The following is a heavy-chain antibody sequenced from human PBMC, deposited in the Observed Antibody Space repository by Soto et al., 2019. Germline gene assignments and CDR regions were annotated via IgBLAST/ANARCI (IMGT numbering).Heavy chain of an antibody. CDR2: TSYDGNNK. J-gene: IGHJ4*02. Sequence: QVQLVESGGGVVQPGTSLRLSCEASGFRFKSFVMHWVRQAPGKGLEWVAFTSYDGNNKDYGDSVKGRFTVSRDNSQNTLHLQMDFLRPEDPALYYCARWGTTGGFDLWGQGTLVSVSS. CDR3: ARWGTTGGFDL. D-gene: IGHD3-16*01. CDR1: GFRFKSFV. V-gene: IGHV3-30*06.